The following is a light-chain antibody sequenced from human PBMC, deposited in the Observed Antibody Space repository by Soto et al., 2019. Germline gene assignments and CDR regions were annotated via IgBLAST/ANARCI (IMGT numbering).Light chain of an antibody. CDR3: AAWDDSLKGYWV. CDR1: SSNIGSAY. CDR2: RNN. Sequence: QSVLTQPPSASGTPGQTVTISCSGSSSNIGSAYIYWYQHLPGTAPKLLIYRNNQRPSGVPDRFSASKSGTSASLAISGLRSEDDADYYCAAWDDSLKGYWVFGGGTKLTVL. V-gene: IGLV1-47*01. J-gene: IGLJ3*02.